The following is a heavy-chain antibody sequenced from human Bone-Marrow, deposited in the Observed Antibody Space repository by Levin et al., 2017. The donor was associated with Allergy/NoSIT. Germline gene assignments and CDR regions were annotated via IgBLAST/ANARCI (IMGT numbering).Heavy chain of an antibody. CDR1: GGSISGSDYY. J-gene: IGHJ4*02. CDR2: VYYSGNT. D-gene: IGHD6-19*01. V-gene: IGHV4-39*07. Sequence: GSLRLSCTVSGGSISGSDYYWGWIRQPPGKGLEWIGSVYYSGNTFYSPSLKSRVTISIDTSKKQFSLKLNSATAADTAMYFCARDPQALARRGYFDLWGQGTLVTVSS. CDR3: ARDPQALARRGYFDL.